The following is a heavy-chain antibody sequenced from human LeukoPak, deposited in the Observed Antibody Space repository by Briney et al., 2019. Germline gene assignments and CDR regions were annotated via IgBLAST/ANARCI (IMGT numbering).Heavy chain of an antibody. CDR2: IYTSGST. CDR1: GGSISSYY. CDR3: ARLGRSSSSSDHYYYYYYMDV. Sequence: SETLSLTCTVSGGSISSYYWSWIRQPPGKGLEWIGYIYTSGSTNYNPSLKSRVTISVDTSKNQFSLKLSSVTAADTAVYYCARLGRSSSSSDHYYYYYYMDVWGKGTTVTVSS. D-gene: IGHD6-6*01. V-gene: IGHV4-4*09. J-gene: IGHJ6*03.